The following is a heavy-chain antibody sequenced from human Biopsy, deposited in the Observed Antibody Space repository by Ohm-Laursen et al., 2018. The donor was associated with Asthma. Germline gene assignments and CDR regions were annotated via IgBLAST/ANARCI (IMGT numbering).Heavy chain of an antibody. CDR1: GYPFIGYH. CDR3: ARGQKSAGDRWFDP. J-gene: IGHJ5*02. D-gene: IGHD6-13*01. CDR2: NDPNSGAT. V-gene: IGHV1-2*06. Sequence: ASVKVSCKASGYPFIGYHIHWMRQAPGQGLEWMGRNDPNSGATNYAQKFQGRVTMTRDTSISTAYMEVSRLRSDDTAVYYCARGQKSAGDRWFDPWGQGTLVTVSS.